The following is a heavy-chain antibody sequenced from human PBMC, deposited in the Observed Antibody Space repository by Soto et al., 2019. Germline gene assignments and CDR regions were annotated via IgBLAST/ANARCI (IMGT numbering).Heavy chain of an antibody. D-gene: IGHD2-15*01. CDR2: IYYNGNT. V-gene: IGHV4-31*03. CDR3: ARCSLVVIPVPGFGP. Sequence: KPSETLSLTCTVSGGSISSGGYYWSWIRQHPGRGLEWIGYIYYNGNTYYNPSLKSRVTVSVDTSKNQFSLNVRSVTAADTAVYYCARCSLVVIPVPGFGPWGQGTLVTVSS. CDR1: GGSISSGGYY. J-gene: IGHJ5*02.